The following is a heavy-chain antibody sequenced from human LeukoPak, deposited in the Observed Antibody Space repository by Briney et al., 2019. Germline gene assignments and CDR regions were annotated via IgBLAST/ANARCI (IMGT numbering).Heavy chain of an antibody. CDR1: GDSIDTGSYY. CDR2: INHSGST. V-gene: IGHV4-34*01. CDR3: ARGTLSSPTRPRDY. D-gene: IGHD6-13*01. Sequence: PSQTLSLTCTVSGDSIDTGSYYWTWIRQPPGKGLEWIGQINHSGSTNYNPSLKSRVTISVDTSKNQFSLKVNSVTAADTAVYYCARGTLSSPTRPRDYWGQGTLVTVSS. J-gene: IGHJ4*02.